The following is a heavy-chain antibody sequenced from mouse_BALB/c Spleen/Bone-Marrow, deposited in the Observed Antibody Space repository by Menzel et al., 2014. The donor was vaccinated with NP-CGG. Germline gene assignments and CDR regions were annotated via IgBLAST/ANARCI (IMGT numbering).Heavy chain of an antibody. Sequence: XQLQQSGAELVRPGTPVKLSCKASGYTFTSXWXNWVXQRPXXGXXWXXXIDPSDSETHYNQKFKDKATLTVDKSSSTAYIQLSSLTSEDSAVYYCARWGAYFDYWGQGTTLTVSS. CDR2: IDPSDSET. CDR1: GYTFTSXW. V-gene: IGHV1-52*01. J-gene: IGHJ2*01. CDR3: ARWGAYFDY.